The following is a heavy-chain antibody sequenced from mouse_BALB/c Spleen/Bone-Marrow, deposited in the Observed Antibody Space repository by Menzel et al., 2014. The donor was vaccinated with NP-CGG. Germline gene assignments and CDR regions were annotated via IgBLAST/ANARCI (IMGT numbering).Heavy chain of an antibody. CDR3: ARGKYGYDY. V-gene: IGHV5-17*02. CDR2: ISSGSSTI. D-gene: IGHD2-10*02. J-gene: IGHJ2*01. Sequence: LMESGGGLVQPGGSRKLSCAASGFTFSSFGVHWVRQAPEKGLEWVAYISSGSSTIYYAVTVKGRFTISRDNPKNTLFLQMTSLRSEDTAMYYCARGKYGYDYWGQGTTLTVSS. CDR1: GFTFSSFG.